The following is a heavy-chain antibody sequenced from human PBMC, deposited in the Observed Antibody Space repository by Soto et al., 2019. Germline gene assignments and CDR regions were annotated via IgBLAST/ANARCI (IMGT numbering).Heavy chain of an antibody. Sequence: GALRRSCAASGFTFSSYAMSWLRQAPGKGLGWVSAISGIGVSTYYADSVKGRFTISRDNSKYTLDLQMNSLRAENTAVSCGAKDVFGRGNFGYWGQGTLVTVSS. CDR2: ISGIGVST. V-gene: IGHV3-23*01. D-gene: IGHD2-15*01. CDR1: GFTFSSYA. J-gene: IGHJ4*02. CDR3: AKDVFGRGNFGY.